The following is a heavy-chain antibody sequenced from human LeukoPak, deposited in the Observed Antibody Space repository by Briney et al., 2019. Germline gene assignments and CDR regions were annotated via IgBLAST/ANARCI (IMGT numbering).Heavy chain of an antibody. Sequence: PSETLSLTCTVSGGSISSSSYYWGWIRQPPGKGLEWIGSIYYSGSTYYNPSLKSRVTISVDTSKNQFSLKLSSVTAADTAVYYCARDWVYVWGSYRHTGGADYWGQGTLVTVSS. D-gene: IGHD3-16*02. CDR1: GGSISSSSYY. J-gene: IGHJ4*02. CDR2: IYYSGST. CDR3: ARDWVYVWGSYRHTGGADY. V-gene: IGHV4-39*07.